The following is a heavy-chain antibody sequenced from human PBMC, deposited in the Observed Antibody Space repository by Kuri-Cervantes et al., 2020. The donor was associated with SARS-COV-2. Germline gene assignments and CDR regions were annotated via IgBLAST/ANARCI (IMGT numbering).Heavy chain of an antibody. CDR3: ASVPYGSGSYAYYFDY. Sequence: GSLRLSCAASGFTFSSYAMSWVRQAPGKGLEWIGSIYHSGSTYYNPSLKSRVTISVDTSKNQFSLKLSSVTAADTAVYYCASVPYGSGSYAYYFDYWGQGTLVTVSS. J-gene: IGHJ4*02. CDR1: GFTFSSYA. V-gene: IGHV4-38-2*01. D-gene: IGHD3-10*01. CDR2: IYHSGST.